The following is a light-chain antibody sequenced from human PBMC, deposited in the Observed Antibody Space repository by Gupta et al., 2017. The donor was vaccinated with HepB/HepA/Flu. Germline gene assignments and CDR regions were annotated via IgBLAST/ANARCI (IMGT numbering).Light chain of an antibody. V-gene: IGKV3-20*01. CDR2: GAS. CDR3: QQYHNSPGLT. CDR1: QSVTSRN. J-gene: IGKJ5*01. Sequence: IVLTQSPGTLSLSPGERATLSCRASQSVTSRNLAWYQQKPGQAPRLLIFGASSRATGIPDRFSGSGSGTDFTLTISSRESEDFAVYFCQQYHNSPGLTFGQGTRLEIK.